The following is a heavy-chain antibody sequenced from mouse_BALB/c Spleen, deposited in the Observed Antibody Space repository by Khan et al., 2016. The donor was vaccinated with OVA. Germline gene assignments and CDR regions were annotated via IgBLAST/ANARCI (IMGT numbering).Heavy chain of an antibody. CDR3: ARPPYLSYTVAY. V-gene: IGHV9-3-1*01. J-gene: IGHJ4*01. Sequence: QIQLVQSGPELKKPGETVKISCKASGYTFTKFGMNWVKQAPGKGLEWMGWINTYTGETTYADDFKGRFAFSMETSSSTAYLQLNNLTDEDTATFFGARPPYLSYTVAYWGQGTSVTVSS. D-gene: IGHD2-10*01. CDR2: INTYTGET. CDR1: GYTFTKFG.